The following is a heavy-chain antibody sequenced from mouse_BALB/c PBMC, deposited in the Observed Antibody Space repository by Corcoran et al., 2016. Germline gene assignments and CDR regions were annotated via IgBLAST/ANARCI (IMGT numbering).Heavy chain of an antibody. J-gene: IGHJ3*01. Sequence: EVQLQQSGAELVKPGASVKLSCTASGFNIKDTYMHWVKQRPEQGLEWIGRIDPANGNTRYDPKFQGKATITADTSSNTAYLQLSSLTSEDTAVYYCATGIAYWGQGTLVTVSA. CDR2: IDPANGNT. CDR3: ATGIAY. CDR1: GFNIKDTY. D-gene: IGHD4-1*01. V-gene: IGHV14-3*02.